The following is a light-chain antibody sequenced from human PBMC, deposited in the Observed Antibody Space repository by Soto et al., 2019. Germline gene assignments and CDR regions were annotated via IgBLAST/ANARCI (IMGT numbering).Light chain of an antibody. J-gene: IGKJ1*01. CDR1: QSITSSY. CDR2: GAS. Sequence: EIVLTQSPGTLSLSPGERATLSCRASQSITSSYLAWYQQKPGQAPRLLIYGASYRATGIPDRFSGSGSGTDFTLTISRLEPEDFAVYYCQQYGSSPWTFGQGTK. CDR3: QQYGSSPWT. V-gene: IGKV3-20*01.